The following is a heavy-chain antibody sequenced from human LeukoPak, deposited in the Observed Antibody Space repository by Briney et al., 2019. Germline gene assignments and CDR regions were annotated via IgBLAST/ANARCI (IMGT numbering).Heavy chain of an antibody. V-gene: IGHV1-2*02. CDR3: ARGAPYYYDSSGYRFDY. Sequence: ASVKVSCKASGYTFTGYYMHWVRQAPGQGLEWMGLINPNSGGTNYAQKFQGRVTMTRDTSISTACMELSRLRSDDTAVYYCARGAPYYYDSSGYRFDYWGQGSLVTVSS. CDR2: INPNSGGT. CDR1: GYTFTGYY. J-gene: IGHJ4*02. D-gene: IGHD3-22*01.